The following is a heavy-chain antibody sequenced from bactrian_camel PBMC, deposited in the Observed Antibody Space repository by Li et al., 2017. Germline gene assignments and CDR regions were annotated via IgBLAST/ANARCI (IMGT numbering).Heavy chain of an antibody. V-gene: IGHV3S55*01. CDR2: LAADGST. J-gene: IGHJ4*01. D-gene: IGHD1*01. CDR1: GFTFGDSR. Sequence: HVQLVESGGDSVQAGGSLTLSCSASGFTFGDSRMGWYRRLSGTECELVSTLAADGSTDYADSVKGRFTISQGNTKNTVHLQINSLKTEDTAMYYCAKGWCPVIIGCVLGAQGTQVTVS. CDR3: AKGWCPVIIGCVL.